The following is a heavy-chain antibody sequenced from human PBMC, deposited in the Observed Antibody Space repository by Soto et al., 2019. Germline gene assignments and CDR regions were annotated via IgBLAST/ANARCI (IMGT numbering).Heavy chain of an antibody. Sequence: PSETLSLTXAVYGGSFSGDYWSWIRQPPGKGLEWIGEINHSGSTNYNPSLKSRVTISVDTSKNQFSLKLSSVTAADTAVYYCAREQGGLRYFDLYYYYGMDVWGQGTTVTVSS. CDR1: GGSFSGDY. CDR2: INHSGST. J-gene: IGHJ6*02. D-gene: IGHD3-9*01. CDR3: AREQGGLRYFDLYYYYGMDV. V-gene: IGHV4-34*01.